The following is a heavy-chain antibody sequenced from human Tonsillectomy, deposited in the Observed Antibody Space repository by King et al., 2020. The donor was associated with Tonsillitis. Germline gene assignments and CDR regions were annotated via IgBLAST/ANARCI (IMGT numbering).Heavy chain of an antibody. CDR2: ISYDGSNK. V-gene: IGHV3-30*04. J-gene: IGHJ4*02. CDR3: AIDIHYYDSSGYFHLDY. D-gene: IGHD3-22*01. CDR1: GFTFSSYA. Sequence: VQLVESGGGVVQPGRSLRLSCAASGFTFSSYAMHWVRQAPGKGLEWVAVISYDGSNKYYADSVKGRFTISRDNSKNTLYLQMNSLRAEDTAVYYCAIDIHYYDSSGYFHLDYWGQGTLVTVSS.